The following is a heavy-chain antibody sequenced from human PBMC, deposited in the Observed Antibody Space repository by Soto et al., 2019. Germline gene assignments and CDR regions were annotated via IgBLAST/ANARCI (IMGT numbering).Heavy chain of an antibody. V-gene: IGHV4-39*01. CDR2: IHYSGST. CDR1: GDSVTISDYY. CDR3: AAHDSGGYYAEY. D-gene: IGHD3-22*01. Sequence: QLQLQESGPGLVKPSETLSLTCTVSGDSVTISDYYWGWIRQPPGKGLEWIGSIHYSGSTYYNPSPKSRDTTYRDTPKKQCSPKRTAVSAADAGAYNSAAHDSGGYYAEYWGQGTLVTVSA. J-gene: IGHJ4*02.